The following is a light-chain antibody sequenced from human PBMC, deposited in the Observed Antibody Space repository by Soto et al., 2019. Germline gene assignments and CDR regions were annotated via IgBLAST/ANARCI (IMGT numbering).Light chain of an antibody. Sequence: QSALTQPPSASGSPGQSVTISCTGTSSDVGGYNYVSWYQQHPGNAPKLMISEVSKRPSGVPYRFSGSKSGNTASLTVSGLQAEDEAEYYCSSFAGNNNLVFGGGTKLTVL. V-gene: IGLV2-8*01. CDR1: SSDVGGYNY. J-gene: IGLJ2*01. CDR2: EVS. CDR3: SSFAGNNNLV.